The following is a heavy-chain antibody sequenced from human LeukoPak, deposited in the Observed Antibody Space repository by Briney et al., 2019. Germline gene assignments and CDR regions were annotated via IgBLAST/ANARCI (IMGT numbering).Heavy chain of an antibody. CDR2: MNPNSGNT. J-gene: IGHJ6*03. CDR1: GYTFTSYD. D-gene: IGHD7-27*01. Sequence: ASVKVSCKASGYTFTSYDINWVRQATGQGLEWMGWMNPNSGNTGYAQKFQGRVSMPRNTSISKAYMELRSLRSEDTAVYYCARIRTSQATRAELGIGYYYYYMDVWGKGTTVTVSS. CDR3: ARIRTSQATRAELGIGYYYYYMDV. V-gene: IGHV1-8*01.